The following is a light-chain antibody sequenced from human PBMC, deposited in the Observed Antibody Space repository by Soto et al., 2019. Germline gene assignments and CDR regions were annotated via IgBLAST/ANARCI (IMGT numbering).Light chain of an antibody. CDR1: SSDVGGYNY. CDR2: DVS. CDR3: SSYTSSSTYV. Sequence: QSALTQPASVSGAPGRSIAISCTGTSSDVGGYNYVSWYQHHPGKAPKLMVYDVSNRPSGVSNRFSGSKSGNTASLTISGLQAEDEADYYCSSYTSSSTYVFGTGTKVTVL. J-gene: IGLJ1*01. V-gene: IGLV2-14*03.